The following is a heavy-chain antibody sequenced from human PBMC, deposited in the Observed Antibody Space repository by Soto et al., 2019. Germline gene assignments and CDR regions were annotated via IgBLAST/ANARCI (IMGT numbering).Heavy chain of an antibody. CDR2: IYPSDSDT. V-gene: IGHV5-51*01. CDR1: GYNFAGYW. J-gene: IGHJ4*02. D-gene: IGHD3-3*01. Sequence: GESLKISCKGSGYNFAGYWIAWVRQMPGKGLELMGIIYPSDSDTRYRPSFQGQVTISADKSISSADLQWSSLRAPDTAMYYCSRGGVSTRSIDYCGQPILVTVSS. CDR3: SRGGVSTRSIDY.